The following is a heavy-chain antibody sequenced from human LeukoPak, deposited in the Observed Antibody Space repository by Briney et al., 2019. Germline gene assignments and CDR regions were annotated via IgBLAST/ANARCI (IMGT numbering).Heavy chain of an antibody. CDR2: IYYSGCT. J-gene: IGHJ4*02. CDR1: GGSISIYY. V-gene: IGHV4-59*01. D-gene: IGHD7-27*01. CDR3: ARIRNWGTYYFDY. Sequence: SETLSLTCTVSGGSISIYYWSWIRQPPGEGLEWIGYIYYSGCTNYNPSPKSRVTISVDTSKNQFSLKLSSVTAADTAVYYCARIRNWGTYYFDYWGQGTLVTVSS.